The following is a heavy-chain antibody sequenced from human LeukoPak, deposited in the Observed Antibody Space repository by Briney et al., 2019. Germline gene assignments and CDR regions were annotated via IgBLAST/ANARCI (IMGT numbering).Heavy chain of an antibody. J-gene: IGHJ5*01. CDR1: GFTFSSYS. V-gene: IGHV3-21*01. Sequence: GGSLRLSCAASGFTFSSYSMNWVRQAPGKGLEWVSSISSSSSYIYYADSVKGRFTISRDNAKNSLYLQMNSLRAEDTAVYYCARGALDAATPFDSWGQGTLVTVSS. D-gene: IGHD2-15*01. CDR2: ISSSSSYI. CDR3: ARGALDAATPFDS.